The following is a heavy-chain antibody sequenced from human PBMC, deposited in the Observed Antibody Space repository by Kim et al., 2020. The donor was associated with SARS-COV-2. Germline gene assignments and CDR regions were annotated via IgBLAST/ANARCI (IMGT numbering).Heavy chain of an antibody. D-gene: IGHD5-18*01. J-gene: IGHJ4*02. CDR3: ARDGTVDTAIPIPDY. V-gene: IGHV3-30*07. Sequence: ADSVKGRFTITRETSKNTLYLQLSSLSAEDTAVYYCARDGTVDTAIPIPDYWGRGTLVTVSS.